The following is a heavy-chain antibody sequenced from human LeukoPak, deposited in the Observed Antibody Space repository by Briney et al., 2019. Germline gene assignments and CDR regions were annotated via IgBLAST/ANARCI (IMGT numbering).Heavy chain of an antibody. CDR3: ATDASSFWTGYYTGMGAFDI. Sequence: ASVKVSCKVSGYTLTELSMHWVRQAPGKGLEWMGGFDPEDDETIYAQKFQGRVTMTEDTSTDTAYMELSSLRSEGTAVYYCATDASSFWTGYYTGMGAFDIWGQGTMVTVSS. V-gene: IGHV1-24*01. CDR1: GYTLTELS. CDR2: FDPEDDET. J-gene: IGHJ3*02. D-gene: IGHD3/OR15-3a*01.